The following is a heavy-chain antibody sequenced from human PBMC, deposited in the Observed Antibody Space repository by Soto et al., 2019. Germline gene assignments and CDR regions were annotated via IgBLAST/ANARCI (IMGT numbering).Heavy chain of an antibody. CDR1: GGTFSSYA. D-gene: IGHD1-1*01. CDR3: ARDLYEERLGVYGMDV. J-gene: IGHJ6*02. CDR2: IIPIFGTA. V-gene: IGHV1-69*13. Sequence: GASVKVSCKASGGTFSSYAISWVRQAPGQGLEWMGGIIPIFGTANYAQKFQGRVTITADESTSTAYMELSSLRSEDTAVYYCARDLYEERLGVYGMDVWGQGTTVTVSS.